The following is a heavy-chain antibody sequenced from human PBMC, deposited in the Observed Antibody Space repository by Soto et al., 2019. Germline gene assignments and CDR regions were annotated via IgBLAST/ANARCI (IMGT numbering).Heavy chain of an antibody. Sequence: ASVKVSCKASVYIFTSYGISWVRQAPGQGLEWMGWITAYNGNTNYSQKFQGRVTITRDTSASTAYMELSSLRFEDTAVYYCASSHALYYYYGMDVWGQGTTVTVSS. CDR2: ITAYNGNT. CDR1: VYIFTSYG. V-gene: IGHV1-18*01. D-gene: IGHD2-2*01. CDR3: ASSHALYYYYGMDV. J-gene: IGHJ6*02.